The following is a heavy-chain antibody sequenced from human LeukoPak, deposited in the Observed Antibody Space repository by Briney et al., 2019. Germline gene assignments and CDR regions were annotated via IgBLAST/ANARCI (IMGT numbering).Heavy chain of an antibody. CDR2: IYYTGSV. CDR3: ARDHSYYFGSQTSTLDV. CDR1: GASISTGGFY. D-gene: IGHD3-10*01. Sequence: PSQTLSLTCTISGASISTGGFYWTWIRPPPGEGLEWIGYIYYTGSVDYNASLKSRLTISLDTSKNRFSLKLNSVTAADTAVYYCARDHSYYFGSQTSTLDVWGQGTAVTVSS. V-gene: IGHV4-31*03. J-gene: IGHJ6*02.